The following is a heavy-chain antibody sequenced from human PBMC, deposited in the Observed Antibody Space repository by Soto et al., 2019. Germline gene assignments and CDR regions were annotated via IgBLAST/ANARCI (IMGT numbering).Heavy chain of an antibody. CDR2: IDPGGSDT. J-gene: IGHJ6*02. V-gene: IGHV5-10-1*01. Sequence: GESLKISCTTSGYSFTTYWINWVRQMPGKGLEWMGKIDPGGSDTTYSPSFQGHVTISLDKSITAAYLQWSSLEASDTAMYYCARVGHDYSNSGMDVWGQGTTVTVSS. CDR1: GYSFTTYW. CDR3: ARVGHDYSNSGMDV. D-gene: IGHD4-4*01.